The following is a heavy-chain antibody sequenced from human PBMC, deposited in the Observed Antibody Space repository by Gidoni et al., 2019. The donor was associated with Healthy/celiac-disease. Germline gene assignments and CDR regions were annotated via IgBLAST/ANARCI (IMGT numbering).Heavy chain of an antibody. CDR3: ARDRPNYSYGYYY. D-gene: IGHD5-18*01. J-gene: IGHJ4*02. V-gene: IGHV4-4*07. Sequence: NPSLKSRVTMSVDTSKNQFSLKLSSVTAADTAVYYCARDRPNYSYGYYYWGQGTLVTVSS.